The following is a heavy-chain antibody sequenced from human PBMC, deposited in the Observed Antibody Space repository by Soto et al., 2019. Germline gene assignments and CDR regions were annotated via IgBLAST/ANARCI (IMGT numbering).Heavy chain of an antibody. CDR3: ARGVHYDSSGYYYFY. CDR1: GGTFSTYA. CDR2: IIPLFATA. D-gene: IGHD3-22*01. J-gene: IGHJ4*02. Sequence: SVKVSCKASGGTFSTYAIDWVRPAPGQGLEWMGGIIPLFATAKYAQNFQGRITITADESTNTAYMELRSLRSQDTAVYYCARGVHYDSSGYYYFYWGQGTLVTVSS. V-gene: IGHV1-69*13.